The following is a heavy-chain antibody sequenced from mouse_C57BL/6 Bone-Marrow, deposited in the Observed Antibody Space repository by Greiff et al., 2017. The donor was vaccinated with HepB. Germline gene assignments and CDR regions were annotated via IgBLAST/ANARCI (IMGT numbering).Heavy chain of an antibody. Sequence: QVQLQQPGAELVRPGTSVKLSCKASGYTFTSYWMHWVKQRPGQGLEWIGVIDPSDSYTNYNQKFKGKATLTVDTSSSTAYMQLSSLTSEDSAVYYCARREGHSTLFAYWGQGTLVTVSA. V-gene: IGHV1-59*01. CDR2: IDPSDSYT. D-gene: IGHD2-5*01. J-gene: IGHJ3*01. CDR3: ARREGHSTLFAY. CDR1: GYTFTSYW.